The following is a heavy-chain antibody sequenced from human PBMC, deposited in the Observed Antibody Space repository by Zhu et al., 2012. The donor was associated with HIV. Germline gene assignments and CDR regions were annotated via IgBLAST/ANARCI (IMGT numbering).Heavy chain of an antibody. Sequence: QVQLQESGPGLVKPSETLSLTCIVSGGSISSSSYYWGWIRQPPGKGLEWIGSIYYSGSTYYNPSLKGRVTISVHMSKNQFSLKLSSVTAADTAVYYCARGRDAGLAAGWFDPGAREPWSPSPQ. D-gene: IGHD6-13*01. CDR3: ARGRDAGLAAGWFDP. J-gene: IGHJ5*02. V-gene: IGHV4-39*07. CDR2: IYYSGST. CDR1: GGSISSSSYY.